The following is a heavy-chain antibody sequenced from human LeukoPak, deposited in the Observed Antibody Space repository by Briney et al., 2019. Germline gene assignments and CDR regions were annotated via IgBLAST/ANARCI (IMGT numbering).Heavy chain of an antibody. CDR2: IWSDGSNK. CDR1: GFTFSSYG. Sequence: GGSLRLSCAASGFTFSSYGMHWVSQAPGKGLEWVAVIWSDGSNKYYADSVKGRITISRDNSKNTLYLQMNSLRAEDTAVYYCAKARSPFHYFDYWGQGTLVTVSS. J-gene: IGHJ4*02. D-gene: IGHD3-3*02. CDR3: AKARSPFHYFDY. V-gene: IGHV3-33*06.